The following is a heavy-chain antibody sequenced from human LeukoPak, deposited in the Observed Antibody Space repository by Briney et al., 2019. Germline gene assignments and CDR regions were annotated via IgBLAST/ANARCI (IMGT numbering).Heavy chain of an antibody. J-gene: IGHJ4*02. Sequence: GGSLRLSCAASGFALRTYWMHWVRQAPGKGLVWVSLINSDGTSTIYADSVKGRFTISGDTAKNTLYLEMNRLRADDTAVYYCTRAGSGSSYDSWGQGTLVTVSS. CDR3: TRAGSGSSYDS. D-gene: IGHD3-10*01. CDR1: GFALRTYW. CDR2: INSDGTST. V-gene: IGHV3-74*01.